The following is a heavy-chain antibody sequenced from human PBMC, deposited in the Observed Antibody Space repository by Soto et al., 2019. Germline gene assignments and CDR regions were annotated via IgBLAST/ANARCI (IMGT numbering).Heavy chain of an antibody. CDR1: GYSFTSYW. J-gene: IGHJ6*02. D-gene: IGHD3-9*01. V-gene: IGHV5-51*01. CDR2: IYPGDSDT. Sequence: GESLKISCKGSGYSFTSYWIGWVRQMPGKGLEWMGIIYPGDSDTRYSPSFQGQVTISADKSISTAYLQWSSLKASDTAMYYCARVYYDILTGYSYYYYGMDVWGQGTTVTVPS. CDR3: ARVYYDILTGYSYYYYGMDV.